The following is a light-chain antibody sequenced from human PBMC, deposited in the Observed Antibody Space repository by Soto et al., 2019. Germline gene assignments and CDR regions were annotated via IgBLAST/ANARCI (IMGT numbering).Light chain of an antibody. V-gene: IGKV3-15*01. CDR1: QSVASN. J-gene: IGKJ3*01. CDR3: QQYNKWPVFT. CDR2: GAS. Sequence: IVMTQSPATLSVSPGERATLSCRASQSVASNLAWYQQRLGQAPRLLVYGASTRATGIPARFSGSGSGTEFTLTISSVQSEEFAVYYCQQYNKWPVFTFGPGTRVDIK.